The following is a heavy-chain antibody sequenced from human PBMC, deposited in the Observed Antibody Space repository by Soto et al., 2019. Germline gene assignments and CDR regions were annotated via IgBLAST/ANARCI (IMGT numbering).Heavy chain of an antibody. CDR1: GYTFNSYA. Sequence: ASVKVSCKTSGYTFNSYAISWVRQAPGQGLEWMGWINTYNGYTNYAQKVQGRVTMTTDTSTSTAYMELRSLRSDDTAVYYCARGVVRGSYLLSFDYWGQGTLVTVSS. CDR3: ARGVVRGSYLLSFDY. D-gene: IGHD3-10*02. J-gene: IGHJ4*02. CDR2: INTYNGYT. V-gene: IGHV1-18*01.